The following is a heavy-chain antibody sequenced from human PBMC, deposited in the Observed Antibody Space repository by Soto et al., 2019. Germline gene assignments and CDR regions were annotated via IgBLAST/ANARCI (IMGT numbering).Heavy chain of an antibody. V-gene: IGHV4-59*01. CDR1: GGSIGSYY. J-gene: IGHJ4*02. CDR3: ARAATVDYFDY. D-gene: IGHD4-17*01. CDR2: IYYSGST. Sequence: SETLSLTCTVSGGSIGSYYWSWIRQPPGKGLEWIGYIYYSGSTNYNPSLKSRVTISVDTSKNQFSLKLSSVTAADTAVYYCARAATVDYFDYWGQGTLVTVSS.